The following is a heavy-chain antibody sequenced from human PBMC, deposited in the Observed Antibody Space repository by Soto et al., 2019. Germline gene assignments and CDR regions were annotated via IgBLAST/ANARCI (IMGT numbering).Heavy chain of an antibody. D-gene: IGHD3-10*01. Sequence: EVQLVESGGGSVQPGGSLRLSCAASGFTFSSYWMHWVRQAPGKGLVWVSRINSDGRSTTYADSVKGRFTFSRDNAKNTLYLQMNSLRAEDTAVYYCVRDGSGDFPIDYWGQGTLVTVSS. J-gene: IGHJ4*02. CDR3: VRDGSGDFPIDY. CDR2: INSDGRST. CDR1: GFTFSSYW. V-gene: IGHV3-74*01.